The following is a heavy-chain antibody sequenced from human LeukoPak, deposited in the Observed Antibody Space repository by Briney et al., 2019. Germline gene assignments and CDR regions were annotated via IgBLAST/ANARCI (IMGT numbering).Heavy chain of an antibody. Sequence: SETLSLTCTVSGGSVSSGSHYWSWIRQPPGRGLEFIGLIEDSGSPTHNPSLNSRVTVSVDTYKNQFSLTLTSVTAADAAVYYCARGRGYGFGIDYWGQGTLVTVSS. D-gene: IGHD5-18*01. J-gene: IGHJ4*02. CDR2: IEDSGSP. V-gene: IGHV4-61*01. CDR3: ARGRGYGFGIDY. CDR1: GGSVSSGSHY.